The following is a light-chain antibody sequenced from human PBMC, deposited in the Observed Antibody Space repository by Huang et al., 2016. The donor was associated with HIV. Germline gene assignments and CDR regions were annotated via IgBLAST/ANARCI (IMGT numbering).Light chain of an antibody. J-gene: IGKJ2*03. CDR3: QQYSGGYS. Sequence: EIVLTQSPATLSVSPGERATLSCRASQSVSNYLAWYQQRHGQAPRLLIYGASTRATGVPARVIGSGSGTEFTLTISGLQSEDFAVYYCQQYSGGYSFGQGTKVDIK. CDR2: GAS. CDR1: QSVSNY. V-gene: IGKV3-15*01.